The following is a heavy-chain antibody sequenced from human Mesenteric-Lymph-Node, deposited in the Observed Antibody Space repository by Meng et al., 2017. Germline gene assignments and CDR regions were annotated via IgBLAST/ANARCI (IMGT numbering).Heavy chain of an antibody. J-gene: IGHJ5*02. Sequence: QVHLVQLGAEVKKPGASLMVFCKPSGYPFTRYGIGWVRQAPGQGLEWMGWISAYYGNTNYAQKLQGRVTMNTDTSTSTAYMELRSLRSDDTAVYYCARDRASAVNWFDPWGQGTLVTVSS. CDR2: ISAYYGNT. D-gene: IGHD6-13*01. CDR3: ARDRASAVNWFDP. V-gene: IGHV1-18*01. CDR1: GYPFTRYG.